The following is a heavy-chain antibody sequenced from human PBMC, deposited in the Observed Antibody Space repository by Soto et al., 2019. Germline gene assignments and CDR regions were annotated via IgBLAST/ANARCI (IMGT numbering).Heavy chain of an antibody. Sequence: QLQLQESGSELVKPSQTLSLTCAVSGGSNGSGGYFWSWIRQPPGKGLEWIRYIYHSGSTYYNPSLKSRVTISVDRSKNQFSLKLSSVTAADTAVYYCARGLGPWGQGTLVTVSS. CDR1: GGSNGSGGYF. J-gene: IGHJ5*02. V-gene: IGHV4-30-2*01. CDR3: ARGLGP. CDR2: IYHSGST.